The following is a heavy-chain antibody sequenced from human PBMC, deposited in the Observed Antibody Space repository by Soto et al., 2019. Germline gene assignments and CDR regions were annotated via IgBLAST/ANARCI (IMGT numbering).Heavy chain of an antibody. CDR3: AKDSTVTTSLYFYYYGFDV. CDR2: VSGRGGSK. V-gene: IGHV3-23*01. CDR1: GFTFNHYA. D-gene: IGHD4-17*01. J-gene: IGHJ6*01. Sequence: PGGSLRLSCTASGFTFNHYAMTWVRQAPGRGLEWVAPVSGRGGSKKYADSVKGRFIISRDNSNSTLYLQMDSLGGEDTAVYYCAKDSTVTTSLYFYYYGFDVWGQGTTVTVSS.